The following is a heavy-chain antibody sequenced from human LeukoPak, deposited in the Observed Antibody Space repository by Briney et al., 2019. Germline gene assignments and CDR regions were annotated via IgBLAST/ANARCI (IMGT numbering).Heavy chain of an antibody. V-gene: IGHV1-69*05. CDR3: ARAARNYYYYMDV. J-gene: IGHJ6*03. Sequence: SVTVSCTASGGTFSSYAISWVRQAPGQGLEWMGGIIPIFGTANYAQKFQGRVTITTDESTSTAYMELSSLRSEDTAVYYCARAARNYYYYMDVWGKGTTVTVSS. CDR2: IIPIFGTA. CDR1: GGTFSSYA.